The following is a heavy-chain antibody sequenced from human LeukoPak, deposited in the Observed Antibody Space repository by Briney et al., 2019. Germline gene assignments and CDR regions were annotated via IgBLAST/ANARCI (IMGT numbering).Heavy chain of an antibody. Sequence: GRSLRLSCAASGFTYSSYGIHWVRQAPGKGLEWVAVIWFDGSNKYYADSVKGRFTISRDNSKNTLYPQMNSLRAEDTAVYYCARDVLTCGSSSLDYWGQGTLVTVSS. CDR2: IWFDGSNK. CDR3: ARDVLTCGSSSLDY. CDR1: GFTYSSYG. J-gene: IGHJ4*02. D-gene: IGHD6-6*01. V-gene: IGHV3-33*01.